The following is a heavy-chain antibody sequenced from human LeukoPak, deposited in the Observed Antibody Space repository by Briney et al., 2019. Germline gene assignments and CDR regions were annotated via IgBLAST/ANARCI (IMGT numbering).Heavy chain of an antibody. J-gene: IGHJ4*02. CDR1: GICLSDHY. Sequence: PGGSLRLSCAVSGICLSDHYMDWLRQAPGRGLGWVGRTRNKANSYTTEYAASVRRRFTISRDDSKNSMYLQMSSLKTEDTAVYYCATDILGSRAFDYWGQGTLVTVSS. CDR3: ATDILGSRAFDY. V-gene: IGHV3-72*01. CDR2: TRNKANSYTT. D-gene: IGHD1-26*01.